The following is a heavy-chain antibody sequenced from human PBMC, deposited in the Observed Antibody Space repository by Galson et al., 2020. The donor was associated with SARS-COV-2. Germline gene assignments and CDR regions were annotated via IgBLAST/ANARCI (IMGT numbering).Heavy chain of an antibody. D-gene: IGHD3-10*01. CDR3: ARVTDLLGDGSGSTYYYYGMDV. J-gene: IGHJ6*02. V-gene: IGHV4-39*07. CDR2: IYYSGST. Sequence: SETLSLTCTVSGGSISSSSYYWGWIRQPPGKGLEWIGSIYYSGSTYYNPSLKSRVTISVDTSKNQFSLKLSSVTAADTAVYYCARVTDLLGDGSGSTYYYYGMDVWGQGTTVTVSS. CDR1: GGSISSSSYY.